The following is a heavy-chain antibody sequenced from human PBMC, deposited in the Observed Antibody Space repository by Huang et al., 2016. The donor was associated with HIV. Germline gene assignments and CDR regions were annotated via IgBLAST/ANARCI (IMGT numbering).Heavy chain of an antibody. Sequence: QVQLVQSGAEVKKPGASVKVSCKVSGYTLTELSIHWVRQAPGKGLEWMGGFAPEHGETNYAHNFQGRVTMTEDTSTDTAYMELNSLRSEDTAVYYCATGFDTYYDIWGQGTMVIASS. CDR1: GYTLTELS. J-gene: IGHJ3*02. V-gene: IGHV1-24*01. D-gene: IGHD2-21*01. CDR3: ATGFDTYYDI. CDR2: FAPEHGET.